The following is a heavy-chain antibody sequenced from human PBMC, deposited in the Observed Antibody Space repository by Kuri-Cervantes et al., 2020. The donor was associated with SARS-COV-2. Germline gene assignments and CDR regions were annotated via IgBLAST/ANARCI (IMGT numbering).Heavy chain of an antibody. J-gene: IGHJ6*02. CDR3: ARGKYSYGDYYYGMDV. CDR2: TYYRSKWYN. D-gene: IGHD5-18*01. CDR1: GDSVSSNSAA. V-gene: IGHV6-1*01. Sequence: LRLSCAISGDSVSSNSAAWNWIRQSPSRGLEWLGRTYYRSKWYNDYAVSAKSRITINPDTSKNQFSLQLNSVTPEDTAVYYCARGKYSYGDYYYGMDVWGQGTTVTVSS.